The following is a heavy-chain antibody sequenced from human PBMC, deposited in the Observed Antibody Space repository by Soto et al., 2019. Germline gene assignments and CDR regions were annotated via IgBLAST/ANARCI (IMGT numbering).Heavy chain of an antibody. Sequence: SETLSLTCAVSGGSISSSNWWSWVRQPPGKGLEWIGEIYHSGSTNYNPSLKSRVTISVDKSKNQFSLKLTSVTAADTAVYSCARDKITGLFDYWGQGTLVTVSS. CDR3: ARDKITGLFDY. D-gene: IGHD2-8*02. J-gene: IGHJ4*02. V-gene: IGHV4-4*02. CDR2: IYHSGST. CDR1: GGSISSSNW.